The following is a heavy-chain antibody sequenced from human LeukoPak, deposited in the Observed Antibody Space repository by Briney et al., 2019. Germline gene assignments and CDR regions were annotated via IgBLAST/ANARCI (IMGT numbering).Heavy chain of an antibody. Sequence: PSETLSLTCIASGGSSSSYYWSWIRQPPGKGLEWIGYIYYSGSTNYNPSLKSRVTISVHTSKNQFSLKLSSVTAADTAVYYCARATNYAGVFDYWGQGTLVTVSS. J-gene: IGHJ4*02. CDR2: IYYSGST. D-gene: IGHD2-2*01. V-gene: IGHV4-59*01. CDR1: GGSSSSYY. CDR3: ARATNYAGVFDY.